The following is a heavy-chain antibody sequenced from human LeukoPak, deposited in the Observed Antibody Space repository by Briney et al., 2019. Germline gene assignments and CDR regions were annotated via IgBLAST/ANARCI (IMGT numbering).Heavy chain of an antibody. CDR3: AREALRVPVDYYYGVDV. D-gene: IGHD1-1*01. CDR1: GYTFTSYG. CDR2: ISAYNGNT. J-gene: IGHJ6*02. V-gene: IGHV1-18*01. Sequence: ASVKVSCKASGYTFTSYGISWVRQAPGQGLEWMGWISAYNGNTNYAQKLQGRVTMTTDTSTSTAYMELRSLRSDDTAVYYCAREALRVPVDYYYGVDVWGQGTTATVSS.